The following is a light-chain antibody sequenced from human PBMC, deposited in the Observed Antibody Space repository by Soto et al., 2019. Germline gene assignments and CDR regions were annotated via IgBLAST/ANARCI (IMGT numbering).Light chain of an antibody. Sequence: DIVLTQSPGTLSLSPGERATLSCRASQSVRGTSLAWYQQKPGQAPRLLIYDASSRATGIPDRFSGGGSGTEFTLTISRLEPEDFAVYYCQQDANSPPPTFGGGSKVEIK. J-gene: IGKJ4*01. V-gene: IGKV3-20*01. CDR1: QSVRGTS. CDR2: DAS. CDR3: QQDANSPPPT.